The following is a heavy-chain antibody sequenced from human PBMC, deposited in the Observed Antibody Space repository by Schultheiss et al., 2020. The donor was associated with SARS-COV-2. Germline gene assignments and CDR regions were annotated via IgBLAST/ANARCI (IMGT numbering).Heavy chain of an antibody. V-gene: IGHV4-39*07. CDR2: IYYSGST. CDR1: GGSISSSSYY. D-gene: IGHD1-26*01. Sequence: SETLSLTCTVSGGSISSSSYYWGWIRQPPGKGLEWIGSIYYSGSTYYNPSLKSRVTISVDTSKNQFSLKLSSVTAADTAVYYCASEISPYSGSYYYFDYWGQGTLVTVSS. CDR3: ASEISPYSGSYYYFDY. J-gene: IGHJ4*02.